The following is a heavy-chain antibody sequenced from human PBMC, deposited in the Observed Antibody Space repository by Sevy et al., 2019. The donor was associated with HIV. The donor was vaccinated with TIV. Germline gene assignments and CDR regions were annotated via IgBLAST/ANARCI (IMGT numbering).Heavy chain of an antibody. Sequence: GESLKISCAASGFTFSDYYMSWIRQAPGKGLEWVSYISSSGSTIYYADSVKGRFTISRDNAKNSLYLQMNSLRAEDTAVYYCARGIAVAGTFGVYNWFDPWGQGTLVTVSS. CDR3: ARGIAVAGTFGVYNWFDP. CDR1: GFTFSDYY. CDR2: ISSSGSTI. V-gene: IGHV3-11*01. D-gene: IGHD6-19*01. J-gene: IGHJ5*02.